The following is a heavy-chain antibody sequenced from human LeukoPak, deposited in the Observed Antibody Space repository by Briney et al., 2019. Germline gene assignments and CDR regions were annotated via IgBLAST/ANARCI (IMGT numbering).Heavy chain of an antibody. D-gene: IGHD3-10*01. CDR2: ISGSSETI. J-gene: IGHJ4*02. CDR3: ARDRGSGSYPFDH. Sequence: PGGSLRLSCAASGVTFSTYSINWVRQAPGKGLEWLSVISGSSETIFYADSVKGRFTISRDNSKSTLYLQMNSLRAEDTAVYYCARDRGSGSYPFDHWGQGTLVTVSS. V-gene: IGHV3-48*01. CDR1: GVTFSTYS.